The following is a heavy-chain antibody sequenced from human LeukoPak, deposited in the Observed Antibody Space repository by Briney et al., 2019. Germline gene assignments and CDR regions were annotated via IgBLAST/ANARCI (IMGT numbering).Heavy chain of an antibody. D-gene: IGHD3-22*01. CDR3: AKEGTLTYYYDSSGYYYFDY. CDR1: GFTFSSYA. Sequence: GGSLRLSCAASGFTFSSYAMSWVRQAPGKGLEWVSAISGSGGSTYYADSVKGRFTISRDNSKNTLYLQMNSLRAEDTAVYYCAKEGTLTYYYDSSGYYYFDYWGQGTLVTVSS. CDR2: ISGSGGST. J-gene: IGHJ4*02. V-gene: IGHV3-23*01.